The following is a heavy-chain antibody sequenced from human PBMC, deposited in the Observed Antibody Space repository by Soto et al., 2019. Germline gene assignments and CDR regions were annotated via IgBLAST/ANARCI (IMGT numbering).Heavy chain of an antibody. CDR1: GFTFSSYG. V-gene: IGHV3-33*01. D-gene: IGHD5-12*01. CDR3: ARAGVVDIVATMEPRGLDY. J-gene: IGHJ4*02. Sequence: GGSLRLSCAASGFTFSSYGMHWVRQAPGKGLEWVAVIWYDGSNKYYADSVKGRFTISRDNSKNTLYLQMNSLRAEDTAVYYCARAGVVDIVATMEPRGLDYWGQGTLVTVSS. CDR2: IWYDGSNK.